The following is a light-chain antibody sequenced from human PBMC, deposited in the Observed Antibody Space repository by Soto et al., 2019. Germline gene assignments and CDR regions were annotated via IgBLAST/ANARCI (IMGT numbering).Light chain of an antibody. V-gene: IGKV3-11*01. CDR3: QQRANWPLS. CDR1: QSVNN. CDR2: DAS. Sequence: EIVLTQSPATLSLSPGEGVTLSCRASQSVNNLAWSPQKPGPAPRRLIYDASNRATGIPARLSGSGSGTDFTLTITCLETEDFAVYYCQQRANWPLSFGGGTKVEIQ. J-gene: IGKJ4*01.